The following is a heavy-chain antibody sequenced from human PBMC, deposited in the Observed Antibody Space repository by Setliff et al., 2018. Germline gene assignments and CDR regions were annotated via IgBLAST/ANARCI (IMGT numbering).Heavy chain of an antibody. CDR2: ISAYNGNT. J-gene: IGHJ3*02. CDR1: GYTFTSYC. D-gene: IGHD3-22*01. CDR3: ARDVGTSSFEVATMIVVAATDAFDI. Sequence: VKVSCTASGYTFTSYCISWVRQAPGQGLEWMGWISAYNGNTNYAQKLQGRVTMTTDTSTSTAYMELRSLRSDDTAVYYCARDVGTSSFEVATMIVVAATDAFDIWGQGTMVTVSS. V-gene: IGHV1-18*01.